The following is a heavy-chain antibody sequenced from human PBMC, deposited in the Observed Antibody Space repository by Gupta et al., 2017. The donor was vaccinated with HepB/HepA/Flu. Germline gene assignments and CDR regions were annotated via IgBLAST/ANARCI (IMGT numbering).Heavy chain of an antibody. J-gene: IGHJ6*02. CDR3: ARDALRPHSGSYYAGYYYYGMDV. CDR2: IKQDGSEK. CDR1: GFTFSSYW. V-gene: IGHV3-7*01. Sequence: EVQLVESGGGLVQPGGSLRLSCAASGFTFSSYWMSWVRQAPGKGLEWVANIKQDGSEKYYVDSVKGRFTISRDNAKNSLYLQMNSLRAEDTAVYYCARDALRPHSGSYYAGYYYYGMDVWGQGTTVTVSS. D-gene: IGHD1-26*01.